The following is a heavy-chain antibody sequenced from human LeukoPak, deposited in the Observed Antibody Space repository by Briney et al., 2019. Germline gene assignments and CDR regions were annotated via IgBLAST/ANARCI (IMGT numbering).Heavy chain of an antibody. CDR3: ANPHVYYDISNWFDP. CDR1: GFTFSSYA. J-gene: IGHJ5*02. Sequence: GGSLRLSCAASGFTFSSYAMGWVRQAPGKGLEWVSAISGSGGSTYYADSVKGRFTISRDNSKNTLYLQMNSLRAEDTAVYYCANPHVYYDISNWFDPWGQGTLGTVSS. CDR2: ISGSGGST. V-gene: IGHV3-23*01. D-gene: IGHD3-9*01.